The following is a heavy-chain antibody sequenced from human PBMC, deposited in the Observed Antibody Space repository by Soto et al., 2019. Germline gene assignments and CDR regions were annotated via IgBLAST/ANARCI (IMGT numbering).Heavy chain of an antibody. Sequence: QEQLVESGGDVVQPGRSLTLSCAASGFTFSANAMHWVRQAPGKGLEWVAVIAYDGTIKIYRDSVKGRFTISRDDSKSTLYLQMNSLRPEDTAVYYGASYKIKGAPDYLDSWGQGTLVTVSS. V-gene: IGHV3-30-3*01. J-gene: IGHJ4*02. CDR1: GFTFSANA. CDR2: IAYDGTIK. D-gene: IGHD1-26*01. CDR3: ASYKIKGAPDYLDS.